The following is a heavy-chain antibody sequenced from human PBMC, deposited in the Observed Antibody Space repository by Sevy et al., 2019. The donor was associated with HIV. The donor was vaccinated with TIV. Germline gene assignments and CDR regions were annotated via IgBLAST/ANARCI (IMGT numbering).Heavy chain of an antibody. Sequence: ASVKVSCKVSGYTLTELSMHWVRQAPGKGLEWMGGFDPEDGETIYAQKFQGRVTMTEDTSTDTAYMELSSLRSEDTAADYCGTDLAYTPTSYWGQGTLVTVSS. CDR2: FDPEDGET. CDR3: GTDLAYTPTSY. D-gene: IGHD2-15*01. CDR1: GYTLTELS. J-gene: IGHJ4*02. V-gene: IGHV1-24*01.